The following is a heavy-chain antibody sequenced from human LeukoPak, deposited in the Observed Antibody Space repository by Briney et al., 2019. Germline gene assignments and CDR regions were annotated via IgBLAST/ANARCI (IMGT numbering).Heavy chain of an antibody. CDR3: AREAHDEVFDY. J-gene: IGHJ4*02. CDR1: VGSISSGSSY. V-gene: IGHV4-61*02. Sequence: SQTLSLTCTVSVGSISSGSSYWSWIRQPAGKGLEWIGRIYTIGSTNYNPSLKSRVTISVDSSKNQFSLKLSSVTAADTAVYYCAREAHDEVFDYWSEGTLVTLSS. CDR2: IYTIGST. D-gene: IGHD3-16*01.